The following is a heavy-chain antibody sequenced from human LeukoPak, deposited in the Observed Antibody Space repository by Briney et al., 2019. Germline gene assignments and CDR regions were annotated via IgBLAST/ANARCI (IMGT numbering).Heavy chain of an antibody. CDR2: ISAYNGNT. J-gene: IGHJ4*02. Sequence: ASVKVSCKASGYTFTSYGISWVRQAPGQGLEWMGWISAYNGNTNYAQKLQGRVTMTTDTSTSTAYMELRSLRSDDTAVYYCARDVGGGFYDSSGYDHWGQGTLVTVSS. D-gene: IGHD3-22*01. CDR1: GYTFTSYG. V-gene: IGHV1-18*01. CDR3: ARDVGGGFYDSSGYDH.